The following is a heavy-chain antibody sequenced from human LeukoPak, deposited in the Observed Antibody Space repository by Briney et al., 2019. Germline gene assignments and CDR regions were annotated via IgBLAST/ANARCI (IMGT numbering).Heavy chain of an antibody. Sequence: SVKVSCKASGGTFSSYAISWVRQAPGHGLELVGAITPIFGTPNYVEKFQGRVTISADESTSTAYMELSSLTSEDTAVYYCTRSTKVVSRTFDYWGQGTLVTVSS. D-gene: IGHD4-23*01. V-gene: IGHV1-69*13. J-gene: IGHJ4*02. CDR1: GGTFSSYA. CDR2: ITPIFGTP. CDR3: TRSTKVVSRTFDY.